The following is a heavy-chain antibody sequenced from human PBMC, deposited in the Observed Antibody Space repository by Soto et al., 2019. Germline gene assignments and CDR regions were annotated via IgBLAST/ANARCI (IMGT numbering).Heavy chain of an antibody. CDR3: AKDRHPDGIWAFDY. J-gene: IGHJ4*02. D-gene: IGHD3-16*01. Sequence: GGSLRLSCAASGFPFSSYSMNWVRQAPGKGLEWVSYISSSSGTIYYADSVKGRFTISRDDSKNILYLQMNSPRAEGTAIYYCAKDRHPDGIWAFDYWGRGTLVTVSS. CDR2: ISSSSGTI. V-gene: IGHV3-48*01. CDR1: GFPFSSYS.